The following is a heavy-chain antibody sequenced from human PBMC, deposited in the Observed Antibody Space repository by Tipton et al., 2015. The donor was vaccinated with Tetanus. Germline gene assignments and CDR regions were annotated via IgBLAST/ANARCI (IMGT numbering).Heavy chain of an antibody. D-gene: IGHD3-3*01. CDR2: IFYSGST. V-gene: IGHV4-61*01. J-gene: IGHJ4*02. Sequence: TLSLTCTVSGGSVSSGTYYWSWIRQPPGKGLEWIGYIFYSGSTNYNPSLKSRVTISVDTSKNQFSLKLSSVTAADTAVYYCAILYDFWSGYYGGGDGDYWGQGTLVTVSS. CDR1: GGSVSSGTYY. CDR3: AILYDFWSGYYGGGDGDY.